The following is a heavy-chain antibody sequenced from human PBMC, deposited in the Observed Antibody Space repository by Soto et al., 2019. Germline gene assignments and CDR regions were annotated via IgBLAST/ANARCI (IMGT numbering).Heavy chain of an antibody. CDR1: GYTFTSYG. Sequence: QVQLVQSGPDLKRPGASMKVSCKASGYTFTSYGISWVRQAPGQGLEWMAWISPLKGRTQYSQKAQGRVTLSTDTSTNTAYMEMDTLRVDDTAVYYGAMDYGDRPEYFKHWGQGTLVPVS. J-gene: IGHJ1*01. CDR3: AMDYGDRPEYFKH. D-gene: IGHD4-17*01. V-gene: IGHV1-18*04. CDR2: ISPLKGRT.